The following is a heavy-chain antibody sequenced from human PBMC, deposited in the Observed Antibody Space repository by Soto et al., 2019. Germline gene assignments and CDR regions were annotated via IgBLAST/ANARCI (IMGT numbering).Heavy chain of an antibody. J-gene: IGHJ6*02. Sequence: QVQLVESGGGVVQPGTSLRLSCAASRLTFSAHDMHWVRQPPGKGLEWVALIWSDGSRGFYADSVKGRFTISRDNFKNTLYLQMNSLGAEDTAVYYCAGEPKGGAYDMDVWGQGTTVTVSS. CDR3: AGEPKGGAYDMDV. CDR2: IWSDGSRG. V-gene: IGHV3-33*01. CDR1: RLTFSAHD. D-gene: IGHD3-16*01.